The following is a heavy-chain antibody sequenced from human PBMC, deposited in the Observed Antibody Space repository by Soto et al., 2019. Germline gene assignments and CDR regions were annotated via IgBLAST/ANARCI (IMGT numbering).Heavy chain of an antibody. CDR1: GYIFTTYS. J-gene: IGHJ4*02. V-gene: IGHV1-46*01. Sequence: QVQLVQSGAEMKRPGASVILSCKASGYIFTTYSIHWVRQTAGQGLEWMAKVDPRGGSTDYAQKYGCRSCMALDTATGPVTVEVSSPTYDDAATAYCARVRRRGREFDVWGQGTQVTVSS. D-gene: IGHD1-26*01. CDR2: VDPRGGST. CDR3: ARVRRRGREFDV.